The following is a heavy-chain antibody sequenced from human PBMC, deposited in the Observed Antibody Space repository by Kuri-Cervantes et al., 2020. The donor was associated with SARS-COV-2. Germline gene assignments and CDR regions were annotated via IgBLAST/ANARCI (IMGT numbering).Heavy chain of an antibody. V-gene: IGHV4-39*07. CDR3: ARDRNGYYYDSSGYQEYYYYGMDV. Sequence: GSLRLSCTVSGGSTSSSSYYWGWIRQPPGKGLEWIGSIYYSGSTYYNPSLKSRVTISVDTSKNQFSLKLSSVTAADTAVYYCARDRNGYYYDSSGYQEYYYYGMDVWGQGTTVTVSS. D-gene: IGHD3-22*01. CDR2: IYYSGST. CDR1: GGSTSSSSYY. J-gene: IGHJ6*02.